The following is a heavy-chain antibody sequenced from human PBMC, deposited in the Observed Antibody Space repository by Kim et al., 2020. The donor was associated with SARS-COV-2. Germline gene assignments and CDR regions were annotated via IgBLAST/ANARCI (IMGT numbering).Heavy chain of an antibody. CDR2: IYYSGCT. J-gene: IGHJ4*01. Sequence: SETLSLTCTVSGGSISSSSYYWGWICQPPGKGLEWIGRIYYSGCTYYNPSLKSRLPISVDTSKNQFPLNLSPVTAEDTPEYYCANTDSPPRRSAYRLDY. CDR1: GGSISSSSYY. CDR3: ANTDSPPRRSAYRLDY. D-gene: IGHD2-15*01. V-gene: IGHV4-39*01.